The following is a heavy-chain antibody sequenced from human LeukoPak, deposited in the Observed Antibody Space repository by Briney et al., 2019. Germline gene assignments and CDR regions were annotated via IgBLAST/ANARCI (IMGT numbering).Heavy chain of an antibody. CDR2: TYYRSKWYN. CDR1: GDSVSSNSAA. D-gene: IGHD3-10*01. J-gene: IGHJ3*02. V-gene: IGHV6-1*01. Sequence: SQTLSLTCAISGDSVSSNSAAWNWIRQSPSRGLEWLGRTYYRSKWYNGYAVSVKSRITIIPDTSKNQSSLQLNSVTPEDTAVYYCARVESRRFGEFYDAFDIWGQGTMVTASS. CDR3: ARVESRRFGEFYDAFDI.